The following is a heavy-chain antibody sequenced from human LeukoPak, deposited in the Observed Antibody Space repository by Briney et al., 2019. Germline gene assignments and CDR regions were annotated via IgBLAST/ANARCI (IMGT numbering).Heavy chain of an antibody. J-gene: IGHJ4*02. D-gene: IGHD6-13*01. Sequence: GGSLRLSCAAFELIFSSYKMNWVRQAPGKGLEWVASISRNGDYIFYADSVKGRFTISRDNSKNTLYLQMNSLRAEDTAVYYCAREGDSGNWFHFDYWGQGTLVTVSS. CDR3: AREGDSGNWFHFDY. V-gene: IGHV3-21*01. CDR1: ELIFSSYK. CDR2: ISRNGDYI.